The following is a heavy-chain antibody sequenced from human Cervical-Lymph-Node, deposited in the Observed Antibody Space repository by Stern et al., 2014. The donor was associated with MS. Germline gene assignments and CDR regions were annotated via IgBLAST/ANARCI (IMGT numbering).Heavy chain of an antibody. CDR1: GYTFTSYG. V-gene: IGHV1-18*01. CDR3: ARATYYYDSSGYYYGMDV. J-gene: IGHJ6*02. D-gene: IGHD3-22*01. Sequence: AQLVESGAEVKKPGASVKVSCKASGYTFTSYGISWVRQAPGQGLEWKGWISAYNGNTNYAQKLQGRVTMTTDTSTSTAYMELRSLRSDDTAVYYCARATYYYDSSGYYYGMDVWGQGTTVTVSS. CDR2: ISAYNGNT.